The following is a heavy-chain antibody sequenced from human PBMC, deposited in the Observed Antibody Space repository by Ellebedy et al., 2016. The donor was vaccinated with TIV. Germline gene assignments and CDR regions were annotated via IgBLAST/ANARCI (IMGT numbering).Heavy chain of an antibody. CDR3: AKGSSSGFNYDRVGFEY. CDR1: GFTFSSFA. V-gene: IGHV3-23*03. J-gene: IGHJ4*01. CDR2: INSDSSST. Sequence: GESLKISCAASGFTFSSFAMHWVRQAPGKGLEWLSVINSDSSSTYHADSVKGRFTTTRNNSKNTLYLQMNRLRTEDTAVYLCAKGSSSGFNYDRVGFEYWGQGTLVIVSS. D-gene: IGHD3-22*01.